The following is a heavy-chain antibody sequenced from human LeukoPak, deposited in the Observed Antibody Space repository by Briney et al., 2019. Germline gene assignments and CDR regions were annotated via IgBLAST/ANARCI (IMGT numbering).Heavy chain of an antibody. CDR2: INPNSGGT. J-gene: IGHJ4*02. CDR1: GYTFTGYY. CDR3: ARVNPAAGTPDY. Sequence: GASVKVSCKASGYTFTGYYMHWVRQAPGQGLEWMGRINPNSGGTNYAQKFQGRVTMTRDTSISTAYMELSRLRSDDTAVYYCARVNPAAGTPDYWGQGTLVTVSS. V-gene: IGHV1-2*06. D-gene: IGHD6-13*01.